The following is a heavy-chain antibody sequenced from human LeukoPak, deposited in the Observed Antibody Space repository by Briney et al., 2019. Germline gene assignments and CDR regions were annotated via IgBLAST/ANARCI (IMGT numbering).Heavy chain of an antibody. D-gene: IGHD3-10*01. Sequence: PGGSLRLSCAASGFTFSSYGMSWVRQAPGKGLEWVSGISPRGDITYYADSVKGRFTVSRDNFKNTLYLEVISLTAEDTAVYYCAKDDAWLQFGEWSQGTLVTVSS. V-gene: IGHV3-23*01. CDR1: GFTFSSYG. J-gene: IGHJ4*02. CDR2: ISPRGDIT. CDR3: AKDDAWLQFGE.